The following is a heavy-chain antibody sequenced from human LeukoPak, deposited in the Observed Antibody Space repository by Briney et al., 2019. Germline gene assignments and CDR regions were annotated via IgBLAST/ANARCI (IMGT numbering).Heavy chain of an antibody. Sequence: ASVKVSCNTSGYTFSEYWMHWVRQAPGQGLEWMGYIVPVSGAATYAQKFQGRVTMTRDTSISAAYLDLRGLRSDDTAVYYCSTEDKYCSTSTCGDSWGQGTLVTVSS. CDR1: GYTFSEYW. CDR2: IVPVSGAA. D-gene: IGHD4-11*01. V-gene: IGHV1-2*02. CDR3: STEDKYCSTSTCGDS. J-gene: IGHJ4*02.